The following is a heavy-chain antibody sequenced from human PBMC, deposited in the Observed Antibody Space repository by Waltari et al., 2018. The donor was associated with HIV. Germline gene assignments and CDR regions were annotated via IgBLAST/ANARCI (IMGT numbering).Heavy chain of an antibody. D-gene: IGHD6-13*01. V-gene: IGHV1-58*01. CDR2: IVVGSGNT. Sequence: QMQLVQSGPAVKKPGTSVKVSCKASGFTFTRSALQWVRQARGQRLEWIGWIVVGSGNTNYAQKFQERVTITRDMSTSTAYMELSSLRSEDTAVYYCAAGGYSSSWYDYWGQGTLVTVSS. CDR3: AAGGYSSSWYDY. J-gene: IGHJ4*02. CDR1: GFTFTRSA.